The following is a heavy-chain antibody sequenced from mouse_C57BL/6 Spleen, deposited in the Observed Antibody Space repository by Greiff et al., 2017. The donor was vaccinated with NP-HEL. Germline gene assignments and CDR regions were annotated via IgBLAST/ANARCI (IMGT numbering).Heavy chain of an antibody. D-gene: IGHD2-2*01. CDR2: IYPGSGST. V-gene: IGHV1-55*01. CDR1: GYTFTSYW. CDR3: ARNGYYDAMDY. Sequence: VQLQQSGAELVKPGASVKMSCKASGYTFTSYWITWVKQRPGQGLEWIGDIYPGSGSTNYNEKFKSKATLTVDTSSSTAYMQLRSLTSEDSAVYYCARNGYYDAMDYWGQGTSVTVSS. J-gene: IGHJ4*01.